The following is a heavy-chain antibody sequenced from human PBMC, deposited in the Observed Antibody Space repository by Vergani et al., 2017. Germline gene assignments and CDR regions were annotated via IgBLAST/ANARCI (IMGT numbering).Heavy chain of an antibody. D-gene: IGHD3-16*02. CDR2: INAGNGNT. CDR1: GYTFTSYA. CDR3: AREGFYDYVWGSYRLRGGYYFDY. V-gene: IGHV1-3*01. J-gene: IGHJ4*02. Sequence: QVQLVQSGAEVKKPGASVKVSCKASGYTFTSYAMHWVRQAPGQRLEWMGWINAGNGNTKYSQQFQGRVTITRDTSASTAYMELSSLRSEGTAVYYCAREGFYDYVWGSYRLRGGYYFDYWGQGTLVTVSS.